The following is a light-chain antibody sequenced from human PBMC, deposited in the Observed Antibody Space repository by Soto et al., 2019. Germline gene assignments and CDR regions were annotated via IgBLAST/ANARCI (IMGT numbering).Light chain of an antibody. J-gene: IGLJ2*01. CDR2: EVS. CDR3: SSYAGSNNFDVV. CDR1: SSDVGSYNY. V-gene: IGLV2-8*01. Sequence: LTQPPSASGSPGQSVTISCTGTSSDVGSYNYVSWYQQHPGKAPKLLIYEVSKRPSGVPDRFSGSKSGNTASLTVSGLQAEDEADYYCSSYAGSNNFDVVFGGGTQLT.